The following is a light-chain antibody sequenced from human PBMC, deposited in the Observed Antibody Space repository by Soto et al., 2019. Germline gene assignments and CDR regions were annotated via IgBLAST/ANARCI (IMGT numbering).Light chain of an antibody. Sequence: EIVMAQSPATLSVSPGERATLSCRASQSVSSNLAWYQQKPGQAPRLLIYGASTRATGIPARFSGSGSGTEFTLTLSSLQSEDFAVYYCQQYNTWPPTFGQGTKLEIK. CDR1: QSVSSN. CDR3: QQYNTWPPT. V-gene: IGKV3-15*01. J-gene: IGKJ2*01. CDR2: GAS.